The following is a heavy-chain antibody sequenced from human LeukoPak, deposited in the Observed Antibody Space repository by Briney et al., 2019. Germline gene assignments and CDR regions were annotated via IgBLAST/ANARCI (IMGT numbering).Heavy chain of an antibody. CDR2: INHRGST. CDR3: ARGRLTTVTDYYYYYYYMDV. Sequence: PSETLSLTCAVYGGSSSGYYWSWIRQPPGKGLEWIGEINHRGSTNYNPSLKSRVTISVDTSKNQFSLKLSSVTAADTAVYYCARGRLTTVTDYYYYYYYMDVWGKGTTVTVSS. CDR1: GGSSSGYY. D-gene: IGHD4-17*01. V-gene: IGHV4-34*01. J-gene: IGHJ6*03.